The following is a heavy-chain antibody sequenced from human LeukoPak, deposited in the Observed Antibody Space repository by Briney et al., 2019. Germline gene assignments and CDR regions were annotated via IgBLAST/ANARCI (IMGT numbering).Heavy chain of an antibody. Sequence: PGGSLRLSCAASGFSFSTYEMNWVRQAPGKGLEWVSYIKGRGTTIYDADSVKGRFTISRDNAKNSLYLLMNSLRDDDTAVYYCTRGAGSNGGGAFDIWGQGSMVTASS. D-gene: IGHD4-23*01. CDR1: GFSFSTYE. CDR2: IKGRGTTI. CDR3: TRGAGSNGGGAFDI. V-gene: IGHV3-48*03. J-gene: IGHJ3*02.